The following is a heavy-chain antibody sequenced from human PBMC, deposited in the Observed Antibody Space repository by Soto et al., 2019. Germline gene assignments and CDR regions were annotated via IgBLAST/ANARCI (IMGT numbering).Heavy chain of an antibody. V-gene: IGHV1-69*13. CDR2: IIPIFGTA. J-gene: IGHJ4*02. CDR3: ALGVDIVATTY. CDR1: GGTFSSYA. D-gene: IGHD5-12*01. Sequence: GASVKVSCKASGGTFSSYAISWVRQAPGQGLEWMGGIIPIFGTANYAQKFQGRVTITADESTSTAYMELSSLRSEDTAVYYCALGVDIVATTYWGQGTLVTVSS.